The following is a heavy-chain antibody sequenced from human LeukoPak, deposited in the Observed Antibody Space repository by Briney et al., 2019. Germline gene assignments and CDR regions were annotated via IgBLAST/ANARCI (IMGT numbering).Heavy chain of an antibody. CDR3: ASPYDSSGYYCGY. J-gene: IGHJ4*02. D-gene: IGHD3-22*01. V-gene: IGHV3-21*01. CDR2: ISSSSSYI. Sequence: GGSLRLSCAASGFTFSSYSMNWVSQAPGKGLEWVSSISSSSSYIYYADSVKGRFTISRDNAKNSLYLQMNSLRAEDTAVYYCASPYDSSGYYCGYWGQGTLVTVSS. CDR1: GFTFSSYS.